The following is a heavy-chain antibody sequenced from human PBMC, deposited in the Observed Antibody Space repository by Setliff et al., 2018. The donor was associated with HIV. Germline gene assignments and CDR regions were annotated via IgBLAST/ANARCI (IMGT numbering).Heavy chain of an antibody. V-gene: IGHV3-20*04. J-gene: IGHJ4*02. Sequence: LRLSCAASGFTFDNYGMTWVRQAPGKGLEWVSGINWNGGSTGYADSVKGRCTISRENAKNSLHLQMNSLRAEDTALYYCVTVGDYDSSGYYRYWGQGTLVTVSS. CDR1: GFTFDNYG. CDR2: INWNGGST. CDR3: VTVGDYDSSGYYRY. D-gene: IGHD3-22*01.